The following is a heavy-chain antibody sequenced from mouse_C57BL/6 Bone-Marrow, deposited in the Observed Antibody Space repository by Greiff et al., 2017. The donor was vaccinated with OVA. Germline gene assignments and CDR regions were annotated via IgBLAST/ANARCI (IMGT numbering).Heavy chain of an antibody. CDR2: IRHKANGYTT. CDR3: ARYGGGGYYPFDD. J-gene: IGHJ2*01. D-gene: IGHD2-3*01. Sequence: EVKVEQSGGGLVQPGGSLSLSCAASGFTFTDYYMRWVRQPPGQALEWLGFIRHKANGYTTEYSAYVKGRFTIARDTSQSILYLQMNALRAEDSATYDCARYGGGGYYPFDDWGQGTTLTVSS. V-gene: IGHV7-3*01. CDR1: GFTFTDYY.